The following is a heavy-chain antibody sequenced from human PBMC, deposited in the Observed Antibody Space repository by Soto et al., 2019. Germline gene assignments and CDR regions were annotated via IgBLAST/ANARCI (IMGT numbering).Heavy chain of an antibody. CDR1: GASISGFY. CDR3: VSDGTKTSRDWFHX. CDR2: IYATGTT. V-gene: IGHV4-4*07. D-gene: IGHD1-1*01. J-gene: IGHJ5*02. Sequence: PSDTLSLTFTVSGASISGFYWSWIRKSAGKGLEWIGRIYATGTTDYNPSLKSRVMMSVDTSKNQFSLKLRSVTAADTAVYYCVSDGTKTSRDWFHXWGQAISVTVSX.